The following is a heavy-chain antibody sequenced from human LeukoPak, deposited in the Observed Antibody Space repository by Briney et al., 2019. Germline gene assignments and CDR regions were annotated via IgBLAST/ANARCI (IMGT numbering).Heavy chain of an antibody. V-gene: IGHV1-24*01. CDR2: FDPEDGET. CDR1: GYTLTELS. D-gene: IGHD2-15*01. J-gene: IGHJ5*02. Sequence: AASVKVSCKVSGYTLTELSMHWVRQAPGKGLEWMGGFDPEDGETIYAQKFQGRVTMTEDTSTDTAYMELSSLRSEDTAVYYCATSPPYCSGGSCYSGAYNWFDPWGQGTLVTVSS. CDR3: ATSPPYCSGGSCYSGAYNWFDP.